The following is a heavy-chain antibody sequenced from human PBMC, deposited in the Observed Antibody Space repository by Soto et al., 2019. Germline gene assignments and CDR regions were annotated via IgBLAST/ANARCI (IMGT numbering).Heavy chain of an antibody. Sequence: LRLSCAASGFTFSSYAMSWVRQAPGKGLEWVSAISGSGGSTYYADSVKGRVNISRDNSKNTLYLQMNSLRAEDTAVYYCAKDLEMATNMDYWGQGTPVTVAS. D-gene: IGHD3-3*01. CDR2: ISGSGGST. CDR3: AKDLEMATNMDY. CDR1: GFTFSSYA. J-gene: IGHJ4*02. V-gene: IGHV3-23*01.